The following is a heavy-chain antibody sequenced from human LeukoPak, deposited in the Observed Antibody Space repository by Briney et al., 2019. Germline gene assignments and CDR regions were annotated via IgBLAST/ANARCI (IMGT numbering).Heavy chain of an antibody. V-gene: IGHV1-69*04. CDR1: GGTFSSYA. Sequence: SVKVSCKASGGTFSSYAISWVRQAPGQGREWMGRIIPILGIANYAQKFQGRVTMTEDTSTDTAYMELSSLRSEDTAVYYCARGLYCTNGVCSFFDYWGQGTLVTVSS. CDR3: ARGLYCTNGVCSFFDY. D-gene: IGHD2-8*01. CDR2: IIPILGIA. J-gene: IGHJ4*02.